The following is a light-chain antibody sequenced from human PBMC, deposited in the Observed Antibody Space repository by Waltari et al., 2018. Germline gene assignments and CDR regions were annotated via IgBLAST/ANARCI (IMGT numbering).Light chain of an antibody. J-gene: IGLJ3*02. V-gene: IGLV3-25*03. CDR2: QDS. CDR1: ALPKQY. Sequence: SYELTQPPSVSVSPGQTARITCTGAALPKQYVHWYQQKTGQAPVLVIYQDSERPSGIPERFSGSTSGTTGTLTISGVQAEDEADYYCQSADSSDTYVLFGGGTKVTVL. CDR3: QSADSSDTYVL.